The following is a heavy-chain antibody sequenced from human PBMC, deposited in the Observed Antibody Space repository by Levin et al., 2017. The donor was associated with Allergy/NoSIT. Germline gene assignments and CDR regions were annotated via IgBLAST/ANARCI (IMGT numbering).Heavy chain of an antibody. CDR1: GFTFGSYG. CDR3: ARAKNYGSSTSSFFAFDI. V-gene: IGHV3-33*01. CDR2: TWFDGSEE. J-gene: IGHJ3*02. Sequence: GGSLRLSCAASGFTFGSYGMHWVRQVPGKGLEWVALTWFDGSEEHYTDSVKGRFTISRDNSKNTLYLHMNSLRAEDTAVYYCARAKNYGSSTSSFFAFDIWGQGTVVTVSS. D-gene: IGHD2-2*01.